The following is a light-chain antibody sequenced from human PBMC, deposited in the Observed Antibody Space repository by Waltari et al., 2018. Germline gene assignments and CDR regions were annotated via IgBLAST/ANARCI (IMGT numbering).Light chain of an antibody. CDR2: DKT. J-gene: IGLJ2*01. V-gene: IGLV3-19*01. CDR3: HSRDASGVGGV. Sequence: SSELTQDPAVSGAMGQTVTIPCQGNGERREKSSWYHQRPGQAPTLIMYDKTTRPSGVPDRFSGSNSDNTASLTITGVQAEDEASYYCHSRDASGVGGVFGGGTKLTVL. CDR1: GERREK.